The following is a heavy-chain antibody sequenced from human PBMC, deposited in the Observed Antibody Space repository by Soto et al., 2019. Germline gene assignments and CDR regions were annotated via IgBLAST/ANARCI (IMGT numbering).Heavy chain of an antibody. D-gene: IGHD6-19*01. Sequence: QVQLVQSGAEVKKPGASVKVSCKASGYTFTSYGISWVRQAPGQGLEWMGLISAYKGNTYYAQKLQSRVSKTTDTSTSTAYMELKSVRSDVKYVYYWARAVDSSGCSSFGAFDIWGQGTMVTFSS. J-gene: IGHJ3*02. CDR2: ISAYKGNT. CDR1: GYTFTSYG. CDR3: ARAVDSSGCSSFGAFDI. V-gene: IGHV1-18*04.